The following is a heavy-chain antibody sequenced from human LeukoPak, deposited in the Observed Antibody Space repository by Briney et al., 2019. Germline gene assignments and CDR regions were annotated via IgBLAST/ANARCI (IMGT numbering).Heavy chain of an antibody. CDR3: ASQYYDFWSGLLANNWFDP. Sequence: SETLSLTCTVSGGSISSYYWSWIRQPPGKGLEWIGYIYYSGSTNYNPSLKSRVTISVDTSKNQFSLKLSSVTAADTAVYYCASQYYDFWSGLLANNWFDPWGQGTLVTVSS. J-gene: IGHJ5*02. V-gene: IGHV4-59*12. CDR2: IYYSGST. D-gene: IGHD3-3*01. CDR1: GGSISSYY.